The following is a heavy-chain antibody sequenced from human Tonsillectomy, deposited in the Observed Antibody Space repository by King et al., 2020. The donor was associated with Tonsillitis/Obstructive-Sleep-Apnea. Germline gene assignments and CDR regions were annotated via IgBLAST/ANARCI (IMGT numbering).Heavy chain of an antibody. CDR2: ISYDGSNK. J-gene: IGHJ4*02. D-gene: IGHD4-17*01. CDR1: GFTFSSYA. Sequence: VQLVESGGGVVQPGRSLRLSCAASGFTFSSYAMHWVRQAPGKGLEWVAVISYDGSNKYYADSVKGRFTISRDNSKNTLYLQMNSLRAEDTAVYYCARDRTVTQFDYWGQGTLVTVSS. V-gene: IGHV3-30*04. CDR3: ARDRTVTQFDY.